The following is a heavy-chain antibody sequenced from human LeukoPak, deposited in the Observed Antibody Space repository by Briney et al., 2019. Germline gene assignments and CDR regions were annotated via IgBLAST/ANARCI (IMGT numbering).Heavy chain of an antibody. D-gene: IGHD1-26*01. J-gene: IGHJ6*02. Sequence: GGSLRLSCAASGFTVSSNYMSWVRQAPGKGLEWVSVIYSGGSTYYADSVKGRFTISRDNSKNTLYLQMSSLRAEDTAVYYCARGGSRPLYYYYYGMDVWGQGTVVTVSS. V-gene: IGHV3-53*01. CDR1: GFTVSSNY. CDR2: IYSGGST. CDR3: ARGGSRPLYYYYYGMDV.